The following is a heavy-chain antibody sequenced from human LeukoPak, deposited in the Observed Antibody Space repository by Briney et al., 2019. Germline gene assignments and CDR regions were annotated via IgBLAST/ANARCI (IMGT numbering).Heavy chain of an antibody. CDR3: ARGGSRVVPAATNWSDP. CDR1: GYTFTSYG. V-gene: IGHV1-18*01. CDR2: ISAYNGNT. Sequence: ASVKVSCKASGYTFTSYGISWVRQAPGQGLEWMGWISAYNGNTNYAQKLQGRVTMTTDTSTSTAYMELRSLRSDDTAVYYCARGGSRVVPAATNWSDPWGQGTLVTVSS. D-gene: IGHD2-2*01. J-gene: IGHJ5*02.